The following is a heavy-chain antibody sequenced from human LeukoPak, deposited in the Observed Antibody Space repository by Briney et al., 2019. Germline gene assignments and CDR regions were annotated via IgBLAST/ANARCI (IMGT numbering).Heavy chain of an antibody. D-gene: IGHD3-16*01. CDR2: ISGRSSHI. J-gene: IGHJ1*01. CDR3: GRAFPPLRTSSAGDL. V-gene: IGHV3-21*01. CDR1: GFSFSDYD. Sequence: GGSLRLSCSASGFSFSDYDMNWVRRAPGKRLEWVSAISGRSSHIYYGESVKGRFTISRDNAKNSLYLQMDSLGVEDTAVYYCGRAFPPLRTSSAGDLWGQGTLAIVSS.